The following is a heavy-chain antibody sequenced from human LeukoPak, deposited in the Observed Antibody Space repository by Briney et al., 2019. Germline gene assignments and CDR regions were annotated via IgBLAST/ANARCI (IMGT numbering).Heavy chain of an antibody. V-gene: IGHV4-34*01. CDR3: ARSSWFIAPLDY. CDR1: GGSFSGYY. J-gene: IGHJ4*02. D-gene: IGHD2-8*02. Sequence: SETLSLTCAVYGGSFSGYYWSWIRQPPGKGLEWIGEINHSGSTNYNPSLKSRVTISVDTSKNQFSLKLSSVTAADTAVYYCARSSWFIAPLDYWGQGTLVTVSS. CDR2: INHSGST.